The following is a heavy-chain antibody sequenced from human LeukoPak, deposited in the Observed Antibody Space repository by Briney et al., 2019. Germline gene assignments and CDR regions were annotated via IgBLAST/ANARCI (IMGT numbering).Heavy chain of an antibody. V-gene: IGHV3-66*04. CDR1: GITRRNKF. Sequence: GALRPSFAAPGITRRNKFMRLVPPAPREGLGWVSVIYSGGSTYYADSVKGRFTISRDTSKNILYLQMNSLRAEDTAVYHCARPHSMKTPYGMDVWGQGTTVTVSS. CDR2: IYSGGST. CDR3: ARPHSMKTPYGMDV. J-gene: IGHJ6*02.